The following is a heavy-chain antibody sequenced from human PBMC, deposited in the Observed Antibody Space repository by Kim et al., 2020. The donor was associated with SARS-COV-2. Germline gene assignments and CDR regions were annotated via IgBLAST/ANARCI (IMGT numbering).Heavy chain of an antibody. D-gene: IGHD2-2*01. Sequence: SETLSLTCTVSGGSISSSSYYWGWIRQPPGKGLEWIGSIYYSGSNYYNPSLKSRVTISVDTSKNQFSLKLSSVTAADTAEYYCARLVRGSSTSWFDYWGQGTLVTVSS. CDR3: ARLVRGSSTSWFDY. CDR1: GGSISSSSYY. V-gene: IGHV4-39*01. CDR2: IYYSGSN. J-gene: IGHJ4*02.